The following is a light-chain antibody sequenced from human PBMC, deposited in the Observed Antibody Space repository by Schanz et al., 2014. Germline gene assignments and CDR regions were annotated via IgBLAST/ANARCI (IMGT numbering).Light chain of an antibody. CDR1: SSDVGGYDY. CDR3: CSYAGRV. V-gene: IGLV2-11*01. CDR2: DVS. J-gene: IGLJ3*02. Sequence: QSALTQPRSVSGSPGQSVTISCTGTSSDVGGYDYVSWYQQHPGKAPRLMICDVSKRPSGVPDRFSGSKSGNTASLTISGLQAEDEADYYCCSYAGRVFGGGTKLTV.